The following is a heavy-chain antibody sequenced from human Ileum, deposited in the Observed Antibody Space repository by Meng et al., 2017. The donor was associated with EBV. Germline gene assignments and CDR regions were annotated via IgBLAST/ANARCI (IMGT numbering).Heavy chain of an antibody. V-gene: IGHV4-4*02. CDR2: IHHTEST. Sequence: QVQRQGSGLGLVKPSGTLSLTCAVSGGSISSSNWWSWVRQAPGKGLEWIGEIHHTESTNYNPSLKSRVTISVDKSKNQFSLKLSSVTAADTAVYYCARESYSDSSGYYSLDYWGQGSLVTVSS. D-gene: IGHD3-22*01. CDR3: ARESYSDSSGYYSLDY. J-gene: IGHJ4*02. CDR1: GGSISSSNW.